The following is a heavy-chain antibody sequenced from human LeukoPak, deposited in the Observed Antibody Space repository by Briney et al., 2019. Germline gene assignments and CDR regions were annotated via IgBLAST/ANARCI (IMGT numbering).Heavy chain of an antibody. CDR2: ISYDGSNK. V-gene: IGHV3-30-3*01. CDR1: GFTFSSYA. Sequence: PGGSLRLSCAASGFTFSSYAMHWVRQAPGKGLEWVAVISYDGSNKYYADSVKGRFTISRDNSKNTLYLQMNSLRAEDTAVYYCARERGDYYGSGSYYTLDYWGQGTLVTVSS. D-gene: IGHD3-10*01. CDR3: ARERGDYYGSGSYYTLDY. J-gene: IGHJ4*02.